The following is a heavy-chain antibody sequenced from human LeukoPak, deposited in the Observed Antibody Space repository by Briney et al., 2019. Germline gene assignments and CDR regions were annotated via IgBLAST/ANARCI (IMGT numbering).Heavy chain of an antibody. J-gene: IGHJ6*02. D-gene: IGHD6-13*01. CDR3: ARGAGSSSWGIPDYYYYGMDV. CDR1: GGSISSGGYY. V-gene: IGHV4-30-2*01. Sequence: PSQTLSLTCTVSGGSISSGGYYWSWIRQPPGKGLEWIGYIYHSGSTYYNPSLKSRVTISVDRSKNQFSLKLSSVTAADTAVYYCARGAGSSSWGIPDYYYYGMDVWGQGTTVTVSS. CDR2: IYHSGST.